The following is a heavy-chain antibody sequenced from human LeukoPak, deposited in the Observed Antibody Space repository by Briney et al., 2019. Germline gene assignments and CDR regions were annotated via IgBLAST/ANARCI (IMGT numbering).Heavy chain of an antibody. V-gene: IGHV4-4*07. Sequence: SETLSLTCTVSGGSISNYYWSWIRQPAGKGLEWTGHISTSGTTNYSPSLKSRVTMSVDTSKNQFSLKLSSVTAADTAVYYCARQGSTLYYFDHWGQGTLVTVSS. D-gene: IGHD2/OR15-2a*01. CDR1: GGSISNYY. J-gene: IGHJ4*02. CDR2: ISTSGTT. CDR3: ARQGSTLYYFDH.